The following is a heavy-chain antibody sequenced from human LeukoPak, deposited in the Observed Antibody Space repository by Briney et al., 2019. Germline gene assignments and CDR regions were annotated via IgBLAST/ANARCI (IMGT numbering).Heavy chain of an antibody. CDR3: ARDLDSGSPDY. Sequence: GGSLRLSCAASGFIFSSYGMHWVRQAPGKGLEWVAVISYDGSNKYYADSVKGRFTISRDNSKNTLYLQMNSLRAEDTAVYYCARDLDSGSPDYWGQGTLVTVSS. CDR1: GFIFSSYG. CDR2: ISYDGSNK. D-gene: IGHD1-26*01. J-gene: IGHJ4*02. V-gene: IGHV3-30*19.